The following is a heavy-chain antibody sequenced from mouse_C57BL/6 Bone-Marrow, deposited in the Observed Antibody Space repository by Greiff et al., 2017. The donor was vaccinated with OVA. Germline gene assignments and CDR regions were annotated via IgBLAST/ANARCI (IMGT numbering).Heavy chain of an antibody. J-gene: IGHJ3*01. Sequence: VQLQQPGAELVKPGASVKLSCKASGYTFTSYWMHWVKQRPGQGLEWIGMIHPNSGSTNYNEKFKSKATLTVDKSSSTAYMQLSSLTSEDSAVYYCARDLDGYPWFAYWGQGTLVTVSA. D-gene: IGHD2-3*01. CDR2: IHPNSGST. CDR3: ARDLDGYPWFAY. V-gene: IGHV1-64*01. CDR1: GYTFTSYW.